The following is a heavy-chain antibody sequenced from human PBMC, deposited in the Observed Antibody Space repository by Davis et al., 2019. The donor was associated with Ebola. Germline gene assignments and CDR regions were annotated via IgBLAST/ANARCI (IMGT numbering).Heavy chain of an antibody. CDR2: IYYSGST. CDR3: ARDPSPYTGSFQFDY. Sequence: PSETLSLTCTVSGGSVSSGSHYWSWLRQPPGKGLEWIGHIYYSGSTKYNASLKNRVTISLDTSESQFTLKLSTVTAADTAVYYCARDPSPYTGSFQFDYWGHGSLVTVSS. CDR1: GGSVSSGSHY. D-gene: IGHD1-26*01. V-gene: IGHV4-61*01. J-gene: IGHJ4*01.